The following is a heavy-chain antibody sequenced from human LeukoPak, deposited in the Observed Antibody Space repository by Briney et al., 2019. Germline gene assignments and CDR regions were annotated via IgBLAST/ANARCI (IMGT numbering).Heavy chain of an antibody. CDR3: AKGVDTAMVQTLFDY. CDR1: GFTFDEYA. D-gene: IGHD5-18*01. V-gene: IGHV3-9*01. Sequence: GGSLRLSCAASGFTFDEYAMHWVRQAPGKGLEWVSGISWNSGSIGYADSVKGRFTISRDNAKNSLYLQMNSLRAEDTALYYCAKGVDTAMVQTLFDYWGQGTLVTVSS. J-gene: IGHJ4*02. CDR2: ISWNSGSI.